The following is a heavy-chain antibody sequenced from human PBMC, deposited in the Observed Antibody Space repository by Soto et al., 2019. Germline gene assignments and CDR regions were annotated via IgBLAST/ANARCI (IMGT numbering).Heavy chain of an antibody. D-gene: IGHD5-12*01. CDR3: ARVEMATIRYYYYGMDV. V-gene: IGHV5-51*01. CDR2: IYPGDSDT. CDR1: GYSFTSYW. J-gene: IGHJ6*02. Sequence: GESLKISCKGSGYSFTSYWIGWVRLMPGKGLEWMGIIYPGDSDTRYSPSFQGQVTISADKSISTAYLQWSSLKASDTAMYYCARVEMATIRYYYYGMDVWGQGTTVTVSS.